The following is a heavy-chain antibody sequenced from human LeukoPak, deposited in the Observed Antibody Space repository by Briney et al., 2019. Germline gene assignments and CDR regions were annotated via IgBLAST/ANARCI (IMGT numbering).Heavy chain of an antibody. Sequence: ASVKVSCKASGYTFTSYGISWVRQAPGQGLEWMGWISAYNGNTNYAQKLRGRVTMTTDTSTSTAYMELRSLRSDDTAVYYCARDRGSSIAARPASDWGQGTLVTVSS. V-gene: IGHV1-18*01. CDR1: GYTFTSYG. J-gene: IGHJ4*02. D-gene: IGHD6-6*01. CDR3: ARDRGSSIAARPASD. CDR2: ISAYNGNT.